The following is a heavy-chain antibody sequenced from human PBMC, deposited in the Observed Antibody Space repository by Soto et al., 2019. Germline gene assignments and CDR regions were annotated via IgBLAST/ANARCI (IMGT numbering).Heavy chain of an antibody. CDR2: INPSGGST. D-gene: IGHD3-22*01. J-gene: IGHJ5*02. Sequence: GASVKVSCKASGYTFTSYYMHWLRQAPGQGLEWVGIINPSGGSTSYAQKFQGRVTMTRDTSTSTVYMELSSLRSEDTAVYYCARDLPYYYDNLELNWFDPWGQGTLVTVSS. CDR1: GYTFTSYY. V-gene: IGHV1-46*01. CDR3: ARDLPYYYDNLELNWFDP.